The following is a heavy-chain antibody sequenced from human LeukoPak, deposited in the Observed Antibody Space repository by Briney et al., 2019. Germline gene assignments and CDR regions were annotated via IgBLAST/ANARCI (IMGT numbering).Heavy chain of an antibody. Sequence: ASVKVSCKASGGTFSSYAISWVRQAPGQGLEWMGGIIPIFGTANYAQKFQGRVTITTDESTSTAYMELSSLRSEDTAVYYCARDTARKRRGSYYYMDVWGKGTTVTVSS. CDR2: IIPIFGTA. J-gene: IGHJ6*03. CDR1: GGTFSSYA. V-gene: IGHV1-69*05. CDR3: ARDTARKRRGSYYYMDV. D-gene: IGHD3-10*01.